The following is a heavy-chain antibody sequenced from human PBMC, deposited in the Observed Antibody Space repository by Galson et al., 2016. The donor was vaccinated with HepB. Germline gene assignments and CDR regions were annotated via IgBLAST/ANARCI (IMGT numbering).Heavy chain of an antibody. J-gene: IGHJ6*02. CDR3: TRDRGGGSTDYSLMDV. CDR2: SRGKGKSYTT. D-gene: IGHD3-10*01. CDR1: GFTFGNNW. Sequence: SLRLSCAASGFTFGNNWMSWVRQAPGKGLEWVGRSRGKGKSYTTEYAASVKGRFTISRDDSKNSLYLQINSLESEDTAVYYCTRDRGGGSTDYSLMDVWGQGTTVTVSS. V-gene: IGHV3-72*01.